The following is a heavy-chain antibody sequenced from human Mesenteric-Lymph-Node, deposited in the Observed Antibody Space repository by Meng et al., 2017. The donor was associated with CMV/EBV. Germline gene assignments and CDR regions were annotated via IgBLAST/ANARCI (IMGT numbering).Heavy chain of an antibody. CDR3: ARGGYYGSGNYVNYFDY. Sequence: GGSLRLSCAASGFTFDDYAMHWVRQAPGKGLEWVSGITWNSGSIGYADSVKGRFTISRDNAKNSLYLQMNSLRAEDTAFYYCARGGYYGSGNYVNYFDYWGQGTLVTVSS. CDR2: ITWNSGSI. V-gene: IGHV3-9*01. J-gene: IGHJ4*02. D-gene: IGHD3-10*01. CDR1: GFTFDDYA.